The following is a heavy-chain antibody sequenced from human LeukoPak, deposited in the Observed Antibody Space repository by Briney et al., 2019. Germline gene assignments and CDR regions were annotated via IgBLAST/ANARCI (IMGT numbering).Heavy chain of an antibody. CDR2: INPNSGGR. D-gene: IGHD3-22*01. CDR3: ARDPYYYDSSGYFPFDY. CDR1: GYTFTGYY. J-gene: IGHJ4*02. V-gene: IGHV1-2*02. Sequence: ASVKVSCKASGYTFTGYYMHWVRQAHGHGLEWMGWINPNSGGRNYAQKFQGRVTMTRDTSISTEYMELSRLRSDDTAVYYCARDPYYYDSSGYFPFDYWGQGTLVTVSS.